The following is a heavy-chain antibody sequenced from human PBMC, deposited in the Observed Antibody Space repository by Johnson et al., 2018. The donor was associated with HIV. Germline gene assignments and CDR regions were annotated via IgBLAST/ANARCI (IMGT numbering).Heavy chain of an antibody. CDR3: AKAMSVSSWEHRGAFDI. CDR1: GFRFDQYG. Sequence: VQLVESGGGLVQPGRSLRLSCAASGFRFDQYGMHWVRQAPGKGPEWVSGISWNSGNIDYADSVKGRFTISRDNARSSLFLQMDSLRAEDTAVYYCAKAMSVSSWEHRGAFDIWGQGTMVTVSS. CDR2: ISWNSGNI. V-gene: IGHV3-9*01. J-gene: IGHJ3*02. D-gene: IGHD6-13*01.